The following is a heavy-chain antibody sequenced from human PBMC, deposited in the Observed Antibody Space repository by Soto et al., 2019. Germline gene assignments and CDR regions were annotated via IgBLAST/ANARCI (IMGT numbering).Heavy chain of an antibody. CDR3: ARSAASLSSMDV. V-gene: IGHV3-33*01. D-gene: IGHD6-13*01. Sequence: GGSLRLSCAAAGCNFSSYGMHWVRQAPGKGLEWVAVIWYDGSNKYYADSVKGRFTISRDNSKNTLYLQMNSLRAEDTAVYYCARSAASLSSMDVWGQGTTVTVSS. CDR2: IWYDGSNK. CDR1: GCNFSSYG. J-gene: IGHJ6*02.